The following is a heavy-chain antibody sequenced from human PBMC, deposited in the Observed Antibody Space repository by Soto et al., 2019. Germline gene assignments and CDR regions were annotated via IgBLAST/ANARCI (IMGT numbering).Heavy chain of an antibody. CDR3: ARYYGSGSYSVWFDP. V-gene: IGHV4-34*01. J-gene: IGHJ5*02. CDR1: GGSFSGYY. CDR2: IDHSGST. Sequence: QVQLQQWGAGLLKPSQTLSLTCAVYGGSFSGYYWSWIRQPPGKGLEWIGEIDHSGSTNYNPSPNSRVTISVDTSKNHFSLKMSSVTAADTAVYYCARYYGSGSYSVWFDPWGQGTLVTVSS. D-gene: IGHD3-10*01.